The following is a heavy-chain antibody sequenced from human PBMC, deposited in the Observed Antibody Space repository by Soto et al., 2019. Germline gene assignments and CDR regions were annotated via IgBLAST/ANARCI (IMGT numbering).Heavy chain of an antibody. V-gene: IGHV3-33*01. D-gene: IGHD6-13*01. CDR2: IWYDGSNK. CDR3: ARGEYSSSWEYYYYGMDV. CDR1: GYTFSGYG. J-gene: IGHJ6*02. Sequence: SLRISFAASGYTFSGYGMHWVRQAPGKGLEWVAVIWYDGSNKYYADSVKGRFTISRDNSKNTLYLQMNSLRAEDTAVYYCARGEYSSSWEYYYYGMDVWGQGTTVTVSS.